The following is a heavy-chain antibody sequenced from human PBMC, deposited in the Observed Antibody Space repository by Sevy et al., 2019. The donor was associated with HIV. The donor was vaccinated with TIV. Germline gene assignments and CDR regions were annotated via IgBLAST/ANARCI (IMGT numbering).Heavy chain of an antibody. D-gene: IGHD3-3*01. CDR3: TTPYYDFWSGYYDAFDI. Sequence: GGSLRLSCAASGFTFSNAWMSWVRQAPGKGLEWVGRIKSKTDGGTTDYAAPVKGRFTISRDDSKNTLYLQMNSLKTEDTAVCYCTTPYYDFWSGYYDAFDIWGQGTMVTVSS. J-gene: IGHJ3*02. CDR2: IKSKTDGGTT. CDR1: GFTFSNAW. V-gene: IGHV3-15*01.